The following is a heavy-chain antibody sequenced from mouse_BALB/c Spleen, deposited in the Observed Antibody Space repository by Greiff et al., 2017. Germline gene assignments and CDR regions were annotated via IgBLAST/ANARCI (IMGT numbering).Heavy chain of an antibody. D-gene: IGHD2-1*01. J-gene: IGHJ4*01. CDR1: GFTFSSYW. CDR2: IRLKSDNYAT. Sequence: EVKLMESGGGLVQPGGSMKLSCVASGFTFSSYWMSWVRQSPEKGLEWVAEIRLKSDNYATHYAESVKGKFTISRDDSKSRLYLQMNSLRAEDTGIYYCRGNYVGYYAMDYWGQGTSVTVSS. CDR3: RGNYVGYYAMDY. V-gene: IGHV6-6*02.